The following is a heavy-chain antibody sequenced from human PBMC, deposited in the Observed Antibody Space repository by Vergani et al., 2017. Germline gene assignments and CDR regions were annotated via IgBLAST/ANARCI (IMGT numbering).Heavy chain of an antibody. D-gene: IGHD3-9*01. Sequence: QLQLQESGPGLVKPSETLSLTCTVSGGSFNTYYWSWIRQSPGKGLEWIGYIYSTGSTNYNPSLNSLVTMSVDTSKNQFSLKLRSVTAADTAVYFCERVMYRDEASTGYRLEGMDIWGQGTTVTISS. CDR1: GGSFNTYY. V-gene: IGHV4-59*13. J-gene: IGHJ6*02. CDR3: ERVMYRDEASTGYRLEGMDI. CDR2: IYSTGST.